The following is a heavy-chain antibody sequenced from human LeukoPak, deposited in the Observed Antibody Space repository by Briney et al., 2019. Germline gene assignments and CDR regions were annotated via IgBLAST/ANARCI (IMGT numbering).Heavy chain of an antibody. CDR3: ARLSPRHGIVDTYYYYYGMDV. J-gene: IGHJ6*02. V-gene: IGHV5-51*01. CDR2: IYPGDSDT. Sequence: GESLKISCKGSGYSFTSYWIGWVRQMPGKGLEWMGIIYPGDSDTRYSPSFQGQVTISADKSISTAYLQWSSLKASDTAMYYCARLSPRHGIVDTYYYYYGMDVWGQGTTVTVSS. D-gene: IGHD1-26*01. CDR1: GYSFTSYW.